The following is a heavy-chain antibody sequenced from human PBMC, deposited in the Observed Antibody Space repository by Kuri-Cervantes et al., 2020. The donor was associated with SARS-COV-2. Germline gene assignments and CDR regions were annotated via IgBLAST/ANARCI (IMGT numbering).Heavy chain of an antibody. V-gene: IGHV3-66*01. Sequence: GESLKISCAASGFTVSSNYMSWVRQAPGKGLERVSVIYSGGSTYYADSVKGRFTISRDNSKNTLYLQMNSLRAEDTAVYYCARTLGAANDIVATITTGGFDYWGQGTLVTVSS. CDR1: GFTVSSNY. CDR2: IYSGGST. CDR3: ARTLGAANDIVATITTGGFDY. D-gene: IGHD5-12*01. J-gene: IGHJ4*02.